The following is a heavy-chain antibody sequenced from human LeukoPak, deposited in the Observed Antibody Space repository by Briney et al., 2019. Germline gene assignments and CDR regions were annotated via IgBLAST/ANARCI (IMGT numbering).Heavy chain of an antibody. J-gene: IGHJ4*02. CDR3: ATKVVGTSHYSH. CDR2: ITGSGRSK. CDR1: GFTFSSHA. D-gene: IGHD6-19*01. V-gene: IGHV3-48*03. Sequence: PGGSLRLSCVASGFTFSSHAMNWVRQAPGKGLEWVSYITGSGRSKHYADSVKGRFTISRDNAKHSLYLQMNSLRVEDTAVYYCATKVVGTSHYSHWGQGTLVTVSS.